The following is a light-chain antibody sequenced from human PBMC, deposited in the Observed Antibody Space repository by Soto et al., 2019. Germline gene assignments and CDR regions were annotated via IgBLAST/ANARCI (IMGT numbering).Light chain of an antibody. CDR2: TAS. CDR3: LQDHNYPRT. Sequence: AIQKTQSPSSLSASVGDRVTITCRASQDIRNELGWYQQKPGKAPKVLIYTASSLQSGVPSRFSGSGSGTDFTLTISSLQPEDFATYYCLQDHNYPRTFGQGTKVEIK. J-gene: IGKJ1*01. V-gene: IGKV1-6*01. CDR1: QDIRNE.